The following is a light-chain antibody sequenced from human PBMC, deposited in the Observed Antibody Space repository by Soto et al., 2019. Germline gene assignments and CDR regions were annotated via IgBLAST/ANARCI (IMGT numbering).Light chain of an antibody. CDR3: QQRSNWPYT. J-gene: IGKJ2*01. CDR1: QGVSSY. CDR2: DAS. Sequence: EIVLTQSPATLSLSPGERATLSCRASQGVSSYLAWYQQKPGQAPRLLIYDASNRATGIPARFSGSGSGTDFTLTISSLEPEDFALYDCQQRSNWPYTFGQRTMLESK. V-gene: IGKV3-11*01.